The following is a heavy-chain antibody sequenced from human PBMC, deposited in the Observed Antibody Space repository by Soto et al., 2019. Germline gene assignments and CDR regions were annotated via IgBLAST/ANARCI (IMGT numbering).Heavy chain of an antibody. J-gene: IGHJ3*02. CDR1: GGSVSSGAYY. Sequence: QVQLQESDAGLVKASQTLSLTCTVSGGSVSSGAYYWTWIRQRPGKGLEWIGYIYYSGSTYYSPSLKSRLSISLETSKNQVSLRLSSVTAADTAMYYCARARLRAVYAFDIWGQGTMVTVSS. V-gene: IGHV4-31*03. CDR2: IYYSGST. D-gene: IGHD5-12*01. CDR3: ARARLRAVYAFDI.